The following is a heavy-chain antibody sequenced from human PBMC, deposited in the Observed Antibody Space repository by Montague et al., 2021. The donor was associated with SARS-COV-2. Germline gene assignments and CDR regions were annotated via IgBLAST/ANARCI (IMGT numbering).Heavy chain of an antibody. Sequence: SLRLSCAASGFTFTSYAMGCVRKAPGKGLECVSAITGTGGSTYYADSVKGRFTISRDNSKNTLYLQMNSLRAEDTAVYYCAKGREEAEWLLLITYYYGMDVWGQGTTVTVSS. V-gene: IGHV3-23*01. D-gene: IGHD3-3*01. CDR2: ITGTGGST. CDR1: GFTFTSYA. CDR3: AKGREEAEWLLLITYYYGMDV. J-gene: IGHJ6*02.